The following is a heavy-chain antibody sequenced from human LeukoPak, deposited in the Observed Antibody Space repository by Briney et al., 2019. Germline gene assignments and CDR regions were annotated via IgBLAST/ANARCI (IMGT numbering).Heavy chain of an antibody. V-gene: IGHV1-18*04. CDR2: ISAYNGNT. J-gene: IGHJ4*02. CDR1: GYTFTGYY. D-gene: IGHD3-3*01. Sequence: ASVKVSCKASGYTFTGYYMHWVRQAPGQGLEWMGWISAYNGNTNYAQKLQGRVTMTTDTSTSTAYMELRSLRSDDSAVYYCARILLSPDYDFWSGYMGHYFDYWGQGTLVTVSS. CDR3: ARILLSPDYDFWSGYMGHYFDY.